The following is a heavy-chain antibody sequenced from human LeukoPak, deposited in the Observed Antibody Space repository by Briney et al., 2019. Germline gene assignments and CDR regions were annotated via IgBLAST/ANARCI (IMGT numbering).Heavy chain of an antibody. V-gene: IGHV1-2*02. J-gene: IGHJ4*02. CDR1: GYTFTDYY. CDR3: ARDLRGYSGYYFDY. D-gene: IGHD5-12*01. Sequence: ASVKVSCKASGYTFTDYYMHWVRQAPGQGFEWMGWINPNSGGTNYAQSFQGRVTMTRDTSISTAYMELSRLRSDDTAVYYCARDLRGYSGYYFDYWGQGTLVTVSS. CDR2: INPNSGGT.